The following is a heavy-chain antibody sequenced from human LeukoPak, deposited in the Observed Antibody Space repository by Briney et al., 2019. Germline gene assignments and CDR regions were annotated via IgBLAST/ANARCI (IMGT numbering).Heavy chain of an antibody. CDR3: ARVSNVVPAERGWFDP. Sequence: GESLKISCKGSGYSFTSYWIGWVRQMPGKGLEWMGIIYPGDSDTRYSPSFQGQVTISADKSISTAYLQWSSLKASDTAMHYCARVSNVVPAERGWFDPWGQGTLVTVSS. D-gene: IGHD2-2*01. V-gene: IGHV5-51*01. J-gene: IGHJ5*02. CDR2: IYPGDSDT. CDR1: GYSFTSYW.